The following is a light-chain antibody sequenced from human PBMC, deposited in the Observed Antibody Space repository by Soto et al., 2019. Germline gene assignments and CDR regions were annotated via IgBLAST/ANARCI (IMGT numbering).Light chain of an antibody. V-gene: IGLV2-14*01. CDR3: SSYTSTNTPYV. CDR1: SSDIGVYNF. CDR2: EVS. J-gene: IGLJ1*01. Sequence: QSALTQPASVSGSPGQSITLSCTGTSSDIGVYNFVPWYQHHPARAPKLIIYEVSNRPSGVSNRFSGSKSGNTASLTISGLQAEDEAVYFCSSYTSTNTPYVFGTGTKLTVL.